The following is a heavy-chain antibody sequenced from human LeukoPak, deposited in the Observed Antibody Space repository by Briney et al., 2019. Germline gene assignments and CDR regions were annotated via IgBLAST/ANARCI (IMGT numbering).Heavy chain of an antibody. D-gene: IGHD3-22*01. CDR2: IRYDGSNK. CDR1: GFTFSSYG. CDR3: AKGYDSSGYYYGYYYYYMDV. Sequence: GGSLRLSCAASGFTFSSYGMHWVRQAPGKGLEWVAFIRYDGSNKYYADSVKGRFTISRDNSKNTLYLQMNSLRAEDTAVYYCAKGYDSSGYYYGYYYYYMDVWGKGTTVTVSS. V-gene: IGHV3-30*02. J-gene: IGHJ6*03.